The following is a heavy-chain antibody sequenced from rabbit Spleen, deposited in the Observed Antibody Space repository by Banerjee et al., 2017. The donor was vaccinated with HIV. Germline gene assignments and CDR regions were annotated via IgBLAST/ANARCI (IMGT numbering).Heavy chain of an antibody. Sequence: QEQLEESAGGLVQPGGSLTLTCTASGFDFNNNAMCWVRQTPGKGPEWIACIYNGDGSTYYASWVNGRFTISRSTSLNTVTLQMTSLTAADTATYFCARDGISFVSSGWGLTRLDLWGPGTLVTVS. CDR1: GFDFNNNA. CDR2: IYNGDGST. V-gene: IGHV1S47*01. J-gene: IGHJ3*01. D-gene: IGHD4-1*01. CDR3: ARDGISFVSSGWGLTRLDL.